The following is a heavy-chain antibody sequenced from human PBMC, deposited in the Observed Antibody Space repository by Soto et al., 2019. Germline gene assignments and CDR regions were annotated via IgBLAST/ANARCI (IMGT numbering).Heavy chain of an antibody. V-gene: IGHV3-11*01. CDR1: GFTFSDYY. J-gene: IGHJ5*02. CDR3: AREVFVLVVAATPRVANWVDP. CDR2: ISSSGSTI. Sequence: GGSLRLSCAASGFTFSDYYMSWIRQAPGKGLEWVSYISSSGSTIYYAESVKGRFTISRDNAKNSLYLQMNSLRAEDTAVYYCAREVFVLVVAATPRVANWVDPWGQGTLVTVSS. D-gene: IGHD2-15*01.